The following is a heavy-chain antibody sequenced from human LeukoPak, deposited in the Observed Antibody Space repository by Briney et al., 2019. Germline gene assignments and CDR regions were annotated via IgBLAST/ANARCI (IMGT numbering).Heavy chain of an antibody. D-gene: IGHD3-3*01. CDR3: ARVSLEWLFGDWFDP. Sequence: ASVKVSCKASGYTFTSYGISWVRQAPGQGLEWMGRISAYNGNTNYAQKLQGRVTMTTDTSTSTAYMELRSLRSDDTAVYYCARVSLEWLFGDWFDPWGQGTLVTVSS. V-gene: IGHV1-18*01. CDR1: GYTFTSYG. J-gene: IGHJ5*02. CDR2: ISAYNGNT.